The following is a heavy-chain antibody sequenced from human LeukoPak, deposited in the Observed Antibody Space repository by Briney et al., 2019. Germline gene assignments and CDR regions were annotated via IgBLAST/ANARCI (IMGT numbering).Heavy chain of an antibody. CDR1: GYTFTSYD. V-gene: IGHV1-18*01. CDR3: ARGGMVRGVIPSDY. Sequence: AASVKVSCKASGYTFTSYDFSWVRQAPGQGLEWMGWISAYNGNTNYAQKLQGRVTMTTDTSTSTAYMELRSLRSDDTAVYYCARGGMVRGVIPSDYWGQGTLVTVSS. J-gene: IGHJ4*02. CDR2: ISAYNGNT. D-gene: IGHD3-10*01.